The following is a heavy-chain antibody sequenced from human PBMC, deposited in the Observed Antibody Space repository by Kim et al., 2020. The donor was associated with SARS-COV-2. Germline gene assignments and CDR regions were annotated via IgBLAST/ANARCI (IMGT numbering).Heavy chain of an antibody. CDR3: ARRRYFDL. V-gene: IGHV4-39*01. Sequence: SGSTFYNPSLMSRVTISVDTSKNQFSLKLSSVTAADTAVYYCARRRYFDLWGRGTLVTVSS. CDR2: SGST. J-gene: IGHJ2*01.